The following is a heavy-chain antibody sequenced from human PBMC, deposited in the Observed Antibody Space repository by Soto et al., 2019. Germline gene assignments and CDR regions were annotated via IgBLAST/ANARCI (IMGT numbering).Heavy chain of an antibody. CDR1: GGSISSYY. CDR2: IYYSGST. D-gene: IGHD6-19*01. CDR3: ARRYGWNFDY. J-gene: IGHJ4*02. V-gene: IGHV4-59*08. Sequence: SETLSLNCTVSGGSISSYYWSWIRQPPGKGLEWIGYIYYSGSTNYNPSLKSRVTISVDTCKNQFSLKLSSVTAADTAVYYCARRYGWNFDYWGQGTLVTVSS.